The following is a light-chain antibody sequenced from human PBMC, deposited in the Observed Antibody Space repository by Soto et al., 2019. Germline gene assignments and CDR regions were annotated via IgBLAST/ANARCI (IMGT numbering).Light chain of an antibody. CDR3: QQRSSWPAT. CDR1: QSFSNTY. J-gene: IGKJ3*01. Sequence: EIVLTQSPGTLSLSPGERATLSCRASQSFSNTYLAWYQQKPGQAPSLLIYGTSNRATGIPDRFSGSGSGTDFTLTISSLEPEDFAVYYCQQRSSWPATFGPGTKVDIK. V-gene: IGKV3D-20*02. CDR2: GTS.